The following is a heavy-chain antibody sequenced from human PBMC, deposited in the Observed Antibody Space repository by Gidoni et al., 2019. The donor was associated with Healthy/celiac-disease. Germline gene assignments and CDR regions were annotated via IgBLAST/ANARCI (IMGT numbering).Heavy chain of an antibody. CDR2: IYHSGST. D-gene: IGHD2-15*01. CDR1: GGSISSSNW. V-gene: IGHV4-4*02. Sequence: QVQLQESGPGLVKPSGTLSLTCAVPGGSISSSNWWSWVRQPPGKGLEWIGEIYHSGSTNYNPSLKSRVTISVDKSKNQFSLKLSSVTAADTAVYYCARGGLGYCSGGSCLPGWFDPWGQGTLVTVSS. CDR3: ARGGLGYCSGGSCLPGWFDP. J-gene: IGHJ5*02.